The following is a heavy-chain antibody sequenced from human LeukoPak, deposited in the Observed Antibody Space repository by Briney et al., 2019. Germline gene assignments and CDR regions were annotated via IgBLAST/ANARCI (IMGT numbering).Heavy chain of an antibody. CDR3: ARASGSSWSRLGVYYYYMDV. J-gene: IGHJ6*03. CDR1: GGSISNGSYY. V-gene: IGHV4-61*02. Sequence: SETLSLTCTVSGGSISNGSYYWSWIRQPAGKGLEWIGRIYTSGSTNYNPSLKSRVTISVDTSKNQFSLKLTPVTAADTAVYYCARASGSSWSRLGVYYYYMDVWGKGTTVTVSS. D-gene: IGHD6-13*01. CDR2: IYTSGST.